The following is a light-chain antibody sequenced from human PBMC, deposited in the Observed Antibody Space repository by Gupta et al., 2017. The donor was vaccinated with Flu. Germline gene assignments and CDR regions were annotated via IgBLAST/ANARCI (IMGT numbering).Light chain of an antibody. J-gene: IGKJ1*01. Sequence: IVLTQSPGTLSLSPGERATLFCRASQSVGSSYLAWYQQKPGQAPRLLIYDTSRRATGIPDRFSGSGSVTDFTLTISGLEPEDFAVYFCQQYAGSVWTFGQGTKVEIK. CDR3: QQYAGSVWT. V-gene: IGKV3-20*01. CDR1: QSVGSSY. CDR2: DTS.